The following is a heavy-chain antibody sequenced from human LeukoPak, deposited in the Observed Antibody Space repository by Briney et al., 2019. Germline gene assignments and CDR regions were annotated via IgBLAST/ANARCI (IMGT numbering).Heavy chain of an antibody. CDR3: ARDISSSWPHYYYYYYMDV. D-gene: IGHD6-13*01. Sequence: PSETLSLTCTVSGGSISSSSYYWGWLRQPPGKGLEWIGSIYYSGSTYYNPSLKSRVTISVDTSKSQFSLKLSSVTAADTAVYYCARDISSSWPHYYYYYYMDVWGKGTTVTVSS. J-gene: IGHJ6*03. CDR1: GGSISSSSYY. V-gene: IGHV4-39*07. CDR2: IYYSGST.